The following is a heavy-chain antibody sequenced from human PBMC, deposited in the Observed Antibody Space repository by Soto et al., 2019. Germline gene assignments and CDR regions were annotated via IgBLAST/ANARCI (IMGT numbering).Heavy chain of an antibody. Sequence: EVQLLESGGGLVQPGGSMRLSCAASGFTFSSYAMSWVRQAPGKGLEWVSVISGSGGSTYYADSVKGRFTISRDNSKNTLYLQMNSLRAEDTAVYYCAKRAWGYFYFDYWGQGTLVTVSS. J-gene: IGHJ4*02. CDR2: ISGSGGST. CDR3: AKRAWGYFYFDY. D-gene: IGHD1-26*01. V-gene: IGHV3-23*01. CDR1: GFTFSSYA.